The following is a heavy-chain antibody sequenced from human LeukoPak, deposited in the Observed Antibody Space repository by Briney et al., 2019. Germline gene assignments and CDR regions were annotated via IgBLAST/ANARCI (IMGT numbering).Heavy chain of an antibody. Sequence: GSLRLSCAASGFTVSSLFMSWVRQAPGKGLQFVSLITGGGGTQYADSVEGRFTISRDNSKNTLFLQMNSLRVEDTAVYYCARGRSTTTIFDYWGQGTLVTVSS. J-gene: IGHJ4*02. CDR2: ITGGGGT. V-gene: IGHV3-53*01. D-gene: IGHD5-24*01. CDR1: GFTVSSLF. CDR3: ARGRSTTTIFDY.